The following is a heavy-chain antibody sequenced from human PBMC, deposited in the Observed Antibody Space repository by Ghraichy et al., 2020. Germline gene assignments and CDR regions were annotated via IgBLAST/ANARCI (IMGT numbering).Heavy chain of an antibody. D-gene: IGHD3-22*01. CDR2: TYYRSKWYN. Sequence: SQTLSLTCAISGDSVSSNSAAWNWIRQSPSRGLEWLGRTYYRSKWYNDYAVSVKSRITINPDTSKNQFSLQLNSVTPEDTAVYYCAREKLAYYYDSSGYYEGGQDFDYWGQGTLVTVSS. CDR3: AREKLAYYYDSSGYYEGGQDFDY. J-gene: IGHJ4*02. V-gene: IGHV6-1*01. CDR1: GDSVSSNSAA.